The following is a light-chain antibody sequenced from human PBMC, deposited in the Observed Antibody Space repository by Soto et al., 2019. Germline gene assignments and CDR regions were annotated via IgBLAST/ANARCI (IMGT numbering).Light chain of an antibody. CDR3: SSYTSSSTPLV. V-gene: IGLV2-14*01. J-gene: IGLJ3*02. Sequence: QSALTQPASVSGSPGQSITISCTGTSSDVGGYNYVSWYQQHPGKAPKFMIYEVSNRPSGVSNRFSGSKSGNTASLTISGLQAEDEADYYCSSYTSSSTPLVFGGGTQLTVL. CDR1: SSDVGGYNY. CDR2: EVS.